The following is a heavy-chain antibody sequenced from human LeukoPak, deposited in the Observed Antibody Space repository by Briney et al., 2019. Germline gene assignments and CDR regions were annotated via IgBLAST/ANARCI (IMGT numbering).Heavy chain of an antibody. V-gene: IGHV3-23*01. Sequence: PGGSLRLSCAASGFTFSSYAMSWVRQAPGKGLEWVSAISGSGGSTYYADSVKGRFTISGDNSKNTLYLQMNSLRAEDTAVYYCAKIQLWPGNYMDVWGKGTTVTVSS. CDR3: AKIQLWPGNYMDV. CDR2: ISGSGGST. D-gene: IGHD5-18*01. J-gene: IGHJ6*03. CDR1: GFTFSSYA.